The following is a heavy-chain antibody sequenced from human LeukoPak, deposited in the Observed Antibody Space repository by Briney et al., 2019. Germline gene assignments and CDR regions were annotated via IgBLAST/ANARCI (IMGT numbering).Heavy chain of an antibody. CDR3: AFSTLTTGYHGLDV. D-gene: IGHD4-17*01. J-gene: IGHJ6*02. CDR2: VSGSNTGSGSDT. Sequence: QAGGSLRLSCAASGFGFAGYCMNWVRQAPGKGLEWVSAVSGSNTGSGSDTYYAESVKGRFTISRDNSQNTLHLQMHSLRAEDTAIYYCAFSTLTTGYHGLDVWGPGTTVTVSS. CDR1: GFGFAGYC. V-gene: IGHV3-23*01.